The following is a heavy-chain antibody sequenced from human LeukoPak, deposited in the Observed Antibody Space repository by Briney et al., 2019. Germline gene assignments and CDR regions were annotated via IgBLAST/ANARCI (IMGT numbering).Heavy chain of an antibody. V-gene: IGHV1-2*02. Sequence: GASVKVSCKASGYTFTGYYMHWVRQAPGQGLEWMGWINPNSGGTNYEQKFQGRVTITRDTSISTAYMELSRLTSDDTAVYYCARDLGGTHHRGLRFLEWCDPNNYYMDVWGKGTTVTVSS. CDR2: INPNSGGT. J-gene: IGHJ6*03. D-gene: IGHD3-3*01. CDR1: GYTFTGYY. CDR3: ARDLGGTHHRGLRFLEWCDPNNYYMDV.